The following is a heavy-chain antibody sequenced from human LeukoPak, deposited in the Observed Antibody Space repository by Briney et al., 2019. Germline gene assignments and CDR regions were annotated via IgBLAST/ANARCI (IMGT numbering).Heavy chain of an antibody. CDR3: AKGDTYYDLLTCFDF. V-gene: IGHV1-2*04. Sequence: ASVKVSCKASGYTFTGYYMHWVRQAPGQGLEWMGWINPNSGGTNYAQKFQGWVTMTRDTSISTAYMELSRLRSDDTAVYYCAKGDTYYDLLTCFDFWGPGTLVTVSS. J-gene: IGHJ4*02. D-gene: IGHD3-9*01. CDR2: INPNSGGT. CDR1: GYTFTGYY.